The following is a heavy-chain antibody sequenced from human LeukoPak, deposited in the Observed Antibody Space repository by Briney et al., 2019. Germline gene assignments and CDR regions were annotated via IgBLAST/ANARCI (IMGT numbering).Heavy chain of an antibody. Sequence: PGGSLRLSCAASGFTFSSYAMSWVRQAPGKGLEWVSGISGSGGSTNYADSVKGRFTISRDNSKNTLYLQMTSLRAEDTAVYYCXXXTTVGDTPGDAFDIWGQGTMVTVSS. D-gene: IGHD4-11*01. J-gene: IGHJ3*02. CDR2: ISGSGGST. CDR3: XXXTTVGDTPGDAFDI. V-gene: IGHV3-23*01. CDR1: GFTFSSYA.